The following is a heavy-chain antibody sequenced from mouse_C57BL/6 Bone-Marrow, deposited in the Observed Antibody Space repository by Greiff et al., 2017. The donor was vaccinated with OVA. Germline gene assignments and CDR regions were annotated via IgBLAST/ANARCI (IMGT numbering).Heavy chain of an antibody. CDR3: APVVRDY. Sequence: VQLKESGPVLVKPGASVKMSCKASGYTFTDYYMNWVKQSHGKSLEWIGVINPYNGGTSYNQKFKGKATLTVDKSSSTAYMELNSLTSEDSAVYYCAPVVRDYWGQGTTLTVSS. V-gene: IGHV1-19*01. CDR1: GYTFTDYY. J-gene: IGHJ2*01. D-gene: IGHD1-1*01. CDR2: INPYNGGT.